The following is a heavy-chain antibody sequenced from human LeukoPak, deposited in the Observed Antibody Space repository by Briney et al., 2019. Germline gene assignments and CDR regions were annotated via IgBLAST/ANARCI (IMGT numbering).Heavy chain of an antibody. V-gene: IGHV1-18*01. CDR3: ARAPREGAFDY. D-gene: IGHD3-16*01. J-gene: IGHJ4*02. Sequence: ASVKVSCKASGYSFTSYDINWVRQATGQGLEWMGWISIYNGDTHFAPRLQGRVSLTTDTSTNTAYMEVRSLRSDDTAMYFCARAPREGAFDYWGQGTRVTVSS. CDR2: ISIYNGDT. CDR1: GYSFTSYD.